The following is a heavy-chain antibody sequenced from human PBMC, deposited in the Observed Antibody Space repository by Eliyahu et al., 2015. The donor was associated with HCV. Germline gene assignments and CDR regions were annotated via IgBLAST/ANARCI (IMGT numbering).Heavy chain of an antibody. J-gene: IGHJ5*02. D-gene: IGHD6-19*01. CDR3: ASGGGGIAVAGTGGWFDP. Sequence: QVQLQESGPGLVKPSETLSLXCTVSGASISSYYWSWIRQPPGKGLEWIGYXHHRGSTNYNPSLKSRVTISVDTSKNQFSLKLTSVTAADTAVYYCASGGGGIAVAGTGGWFDPWGQGTLVTVSS. CDR1: GASISSYY. V-gene: IGHV4-59*01. CDR2: XHHRGST.